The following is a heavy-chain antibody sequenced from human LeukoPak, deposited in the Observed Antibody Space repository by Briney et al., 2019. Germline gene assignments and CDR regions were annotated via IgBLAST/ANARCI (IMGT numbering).Heavy chain of an antibody. CDR3: ARDLQVVVPAAPRGAFDP. CDR1: GFTFSSYA. CDR2: ISGSGGST. J-gene: IGHJ5*02. V-gene: IGHV3-23*01. D-gene: IGHD2-2*01. Sequence: GGSLRLSCAASGFTFSSYAMSWVRQAPGKGLEWVSAISGSGGSTYYADSVKGRFTISRDNAKNSLYLQMNSLRAEDTAVYYCARDLQVVVPAAPRGAFDPWGQGTLVTVSS.